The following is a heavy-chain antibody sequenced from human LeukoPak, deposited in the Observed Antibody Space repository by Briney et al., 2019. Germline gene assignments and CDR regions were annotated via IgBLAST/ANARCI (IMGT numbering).Heavy chain of an antibody. J-gene: IGHJ6*03. CDR2: ISSSSSYI. V-gene: IGHV3-21*04. CDR3: AKSSGPEVDNWNYMDV. CDR1: GFTFSSYS. Sequence: GGSLRLSCAASGFTFSSYSMNWVRQAPGKGLEWVSSISSSSSYIYYADSVKGRFTISRDNAKNSLYLQMNSLRAEDTALYYCAKSSGPEVDNWNYMDVWGQGTTVTVSS. D-gene: IGHD1-20*01.